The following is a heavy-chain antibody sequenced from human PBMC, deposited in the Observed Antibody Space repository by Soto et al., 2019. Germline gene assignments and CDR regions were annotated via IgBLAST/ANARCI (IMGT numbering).Heavy chain of an antibody. CDR3: ARATHVDYDFWSGYYRKAYYYGMDV. D-gene: IGHD3-3*01. Sequence: SETLSLTCAVYGGSFSGYYWSWIRQPPGKGLEWIGEINHSGSTNYNPSLKSRVTISVDTSKNQFSLKLSSVTAADTAVYYCARATHVDYDFWSGYYRKAYYYGMDVWGQGTTVT. CDR2: INHSGST. CDR1: GGSFSGYY. J-gene: IGHJ6*02. V-gene: IGHV4-34*01.